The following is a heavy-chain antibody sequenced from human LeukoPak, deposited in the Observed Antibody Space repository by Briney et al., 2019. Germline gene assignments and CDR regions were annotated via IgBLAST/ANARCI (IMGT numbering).Heavy chain of an antibody. CDR3: ARGGDIVVVPAAMIPRYLNGDYHRAEYFQH. CDR2: IIPIFGTA. CDR1: GGSFSSYA. Sequence: ASVKVSCKASGGSFSSYAISWVRQAPGQGLEWMGGIIPIFGTANYAQKFQGRVTITADESTSTAYMELSSLRSEDTAVYYCARGGDIVVVPAAMIPRYLNGDYHRAEYFQHWARAPWSPSPQ. D-gene: IGHD2-2*01. J-gene: IGHJ1*01. V-gene: IGHV1-69*13.